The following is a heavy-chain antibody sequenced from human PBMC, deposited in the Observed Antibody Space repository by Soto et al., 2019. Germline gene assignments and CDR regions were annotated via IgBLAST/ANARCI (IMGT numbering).Heavy chain of an antibody. Sequence: GGSLRLSCAASGFTFSSYGMHWVRQAPGKGLEWVAVIWYDGSNKYYADSVKGRFTISRDNSKNTLYLQMNSLRAEDTAVYYCARVDRGSGTYYDFWSGYSAFDYWGQGTLVTVSS. D-gene: IGHD3-3*01. J-gene: IGHJ4*02. CDR2: IWYDGSNK. CDR1: GFTFSSYG. CDR3: ARVDRGSGTYYDFWSGYSAFDY. V-gene: IGHV3-33*01.